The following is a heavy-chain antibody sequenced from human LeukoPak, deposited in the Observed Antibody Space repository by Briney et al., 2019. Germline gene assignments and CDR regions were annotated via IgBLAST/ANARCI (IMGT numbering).Heavy chain of an antibody. CDR3: ARGGLKDYGDYGG. CDR2: IYYSGST. CDR1: GGSISSYY. Sequence: SETLSLTCTVSGGSISSYYWNWIRQPPGKGLEWIGYIYYSGSTNYNPSLKSRVTISVDTSKNQFSLKLSSVTAADTAMYYCARGGLKDYGDYGGWGQGTLVTVSS. J-gene: IGHJ4*02. V-gene: IGHV4-59*01. D-gene: IGHD4-17*01.